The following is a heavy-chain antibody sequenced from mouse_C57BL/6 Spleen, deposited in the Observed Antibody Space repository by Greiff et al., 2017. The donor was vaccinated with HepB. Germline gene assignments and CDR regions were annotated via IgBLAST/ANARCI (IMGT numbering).Heavy chain of an antibody. Sequence: QVQLQQPGAELVRPGTSVKLSCKASGYTFTSYWMHWVKQRPGQGLEWIGVIDPSDSYTNYNQKFKGQATLTVDTSSSTAYMQLSSLTSEDSAVYYCAREGAYYSNYAYWGQGTLVTVSA. CDR1: GYTFTSYW. CDR3: AREGAYYSNYAY. CDR2: IDPSDSYT. J-gene: IGHJ3*01. D-gene: IGHD2-5*01. V-gene: IGHV1-59*01.